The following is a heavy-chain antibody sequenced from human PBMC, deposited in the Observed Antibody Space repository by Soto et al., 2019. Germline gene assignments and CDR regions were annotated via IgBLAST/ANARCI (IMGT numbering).Heavy chain of an antibody. CDR2: INPSGGST. CDR3: ARVARLWFGESKNWFDP. D-gene: IGHD3-10*01. CDR1: GYTFTSYY. V-gene: IGHV1-46*03. Sequence: QVQLVQSGAEVKKPGASVKVSCKASGYTFTSYYMHWVRQAPGQGLEWMGIINPSGGSTSYAQKFQGRVTMTRDTSTSTVYMELSSLRSEDTAGYYCARVARLWFGESKNWFDPWGQGTLVTVSS. J-gene: IGHJ5*02.